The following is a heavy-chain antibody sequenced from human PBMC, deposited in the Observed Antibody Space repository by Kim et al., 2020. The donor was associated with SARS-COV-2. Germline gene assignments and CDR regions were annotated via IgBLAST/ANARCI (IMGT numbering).Heavy chain of an antibody. V-gene: IGHV3-43D*03. CDR3: AKDIRPAAAIRGYYYYGMDV. CDR1: GFTFDDYA. CDR2: ISWDGGST. Sequence: GGSLRLSCAASGFTFDDYAMHWVRQAPGKGLEWVSLISWDGGSTYYADSVKGRFTISRDNSKNSLYLQMNSLRAEDTALYYCAKDIRPAAAIRGYYYYGMDVWGQGTTVTVSS. J-gene: IGHJ6*02. D-gene: IGHD2-2*02.